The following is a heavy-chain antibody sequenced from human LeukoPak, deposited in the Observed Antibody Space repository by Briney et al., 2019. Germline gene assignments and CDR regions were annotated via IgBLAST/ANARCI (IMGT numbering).Heavy chain of an antibody. D-gene: IGHD6-19*01. CDR2: ISSSSSYI. CDR3: ARSGSAVAGTAYFQH. V-gene: IGHV3-21*01. J-gene: IGHJ1*01. CDR1: GFTFSSYS. Sequence: PGGSLRLSCAASGFTFSSYSMNWVRQAPGKGLEWVSSISSSSSYIYYEDSVKGRFTISRDNAKNSLYLQMNSLRAEDTAVYYCARSGSAVAGTAYFQHWGQGTLVTVSS.